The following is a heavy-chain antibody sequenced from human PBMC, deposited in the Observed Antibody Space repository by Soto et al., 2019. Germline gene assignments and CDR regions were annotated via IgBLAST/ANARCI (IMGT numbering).Heavy chain of an antibody. CDR1: GGSISSGGYY. V-gene: IGHV4-31*03. CDR2: IYYSGST. CDR3: ARDRRGYCSSTSCYYDAFDI. Sequence: SETLSLTCTVSGGSISSGGYYWSWIRQHPGKGLEWIGYIYYSGSTYYNPSLKSRVTISVDTSKNQFSLKLSSVTAADTAVYYCARDRRGYCSSTSCYYDAFDIWGQGTMVTVSS. J-gene: IGHJ3*02. D-gene: IGHD2-2*01.